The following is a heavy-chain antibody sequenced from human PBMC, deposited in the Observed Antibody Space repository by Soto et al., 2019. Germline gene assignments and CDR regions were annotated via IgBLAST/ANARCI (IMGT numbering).Heavy chain of an antibody. CDR1: GYDFFKYN. CDR2: INPNGGYT. D-gene: IGHD2-21*02. J-gene: IGHJ4*02. CDR3: TRADSDVVILPDVRPLFDL. V-gene: IGHV1-46*01. Sequence: QAQLVQSGAEVKKPGASVKVSCKTSGYDFFKYNMHWVRQAPGQGLEWMGVINPNGGYTRHAQKFQGRVIMTRDTSSKIVYMELSGVTSEDSAMYYCTRADSDVVILPDVRPLFDLGGQGALVTVSS.